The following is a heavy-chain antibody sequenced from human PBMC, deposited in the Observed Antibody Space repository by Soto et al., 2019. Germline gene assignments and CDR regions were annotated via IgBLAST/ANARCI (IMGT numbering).Heavy chain of an antibody. Sequence: AGGSLRLSCAASGFTFSSYAMHWVRQAPGKGLEWVAVISYDGSNKYYADSVKGRFTISRDNSKNTLYLQMNSLRAEDTAVYYCARGGLLRFLEWRMDVWGQGTTVTVSS. D-gene: IGHD3-3*01. CDR3: ARGGLLRFLEWRMDV. J-gene: IGHJ6*02. CDR1: GFTFSSYA. CDR2: ISYDGSNK. V-gene: IGHV3-30-3*01.